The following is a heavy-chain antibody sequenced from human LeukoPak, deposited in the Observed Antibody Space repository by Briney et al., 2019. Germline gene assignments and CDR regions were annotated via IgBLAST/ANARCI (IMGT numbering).Heavy chain of an antibody. J-gene: IGHJ4*02. CDR2: ISYDGSNK. V-gene: IGHV3-30*03. CDR1: GFTFSSYG. D-gene: IGHD5-18*01. CDR3: ARGAHVDTAMVSVFDY. Sequence: GGSLRLSCAASGFTFSSYGMHWVRQAPGKGLEWVPVISYDGSNKYYADSVKGRFTISRDNSKNTLYLQMNSLRAEDTAVYYCARGAHVDTAMVSVFDYWGQGTLVTVSS.